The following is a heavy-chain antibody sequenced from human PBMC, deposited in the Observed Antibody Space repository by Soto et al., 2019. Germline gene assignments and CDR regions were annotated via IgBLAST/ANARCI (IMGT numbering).Heavy chain of an antibody. V-gene: IGHV3-48*03. D-gene: IGHD2-8*02. CDR3: VKEYCTGGTCFDAFDL. CDR1: GFIFSDYE. J-gene: IGHJ3*01. CDR2: ISDGGTTI. Sequence: PGGSLTLSCAASGFIFSDYEVDWVRQAPGRGPEWISYISDGGTTIYYAASVKGRFTISRDDAKKSLYLHMNNLRVDDTAIYFCVKEYCTGGTCFDAFDLWGQGTVVIVSS.